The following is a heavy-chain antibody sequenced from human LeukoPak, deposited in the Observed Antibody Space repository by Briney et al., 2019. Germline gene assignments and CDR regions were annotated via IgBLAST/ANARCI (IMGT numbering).Heavy chain of an antibody. Sequence: GGSLRLSCAASGFTFSSYAMSWVRQAPGKGLEWVSAISGSGGSTYYADSVKGRFTISRDNSKNTLYLQMNSLRAEDTAVYYCAKDHQWELLVGFYFDYWGQGTLVTVSS. CDR1: GFTFSSYA. J-gene: IGHJ4*02. CDR2: ISGSGGST. V-gene: IGHV3-23*01. CDR3: AKDHQWELLVGFYFDY. D-gene: IGHD1-26*01.